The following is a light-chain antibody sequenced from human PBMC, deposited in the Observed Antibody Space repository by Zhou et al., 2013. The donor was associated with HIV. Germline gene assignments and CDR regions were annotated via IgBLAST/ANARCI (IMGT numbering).Light chain of an antibody. V-gene: IGKV1-5*03. CDR1: QSIRNW. CDR3: QQSYSTPLSS. CDR2: KTS. J-gene: IGKJ2*03. Sequence: DIQMTQSPSTLSASVGDRVTITCRASQSIRNWLAWYQQRPGKAPKLLIYKTSSLERGVPSRFRGSGSGTEFTLTISSLQPEDFATYYCQQSYSTPLSSFGQGTKLEIK.